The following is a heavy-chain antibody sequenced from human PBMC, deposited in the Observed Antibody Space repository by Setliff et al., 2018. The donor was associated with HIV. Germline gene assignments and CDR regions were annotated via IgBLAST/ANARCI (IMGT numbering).Heavy chain of an antibody. J-gene: IGHJ4*02. Sequence: GGSLRLSCAASGFTFSNYAMTWVRQAPGKGLEWVSSISGSGRTTDYADSVKGRFTISRDSAKNSLYLQMNSLRAEDTAVYYCAKVDNGHCTSASCRDFDYWGQGTLVTVSS. V-gene: IGHV3-23*01. CDR1: GFTFSNYA. CDR3: AKVDNGHCTSASCRDFDY. CDR2: ISGSGRTT. D-gene: IGHD2-2*03.